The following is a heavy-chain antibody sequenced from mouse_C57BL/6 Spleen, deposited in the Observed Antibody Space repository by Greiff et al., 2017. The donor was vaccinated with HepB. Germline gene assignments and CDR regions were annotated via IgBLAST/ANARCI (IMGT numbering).Heavy chain of an antibody. Sequence: LVESGAELVRPGTSVKMSCKASGYTFTNYWIGWAKQRPGHGLEWIGDIYPGGGYTNYNEKFKGKATLTADKSSSTAYMQFSSLTSEDSAIYYCARGWDFDYWGQGTTLTVSS. V-gene: IGHV1-63*01. CDR3: ARGWDFDY. CDR1: GYTFTNYW. D-gene: IGHD2-3*01. J-gene: IGHJ2*01. CDR2: IYPGGGYT.